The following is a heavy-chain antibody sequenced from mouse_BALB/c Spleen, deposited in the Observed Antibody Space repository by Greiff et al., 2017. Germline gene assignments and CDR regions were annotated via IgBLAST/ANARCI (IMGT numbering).Heavy chain of an antibody. D-gene: IGHD1-1*01. V-gene: IGHV5-17*02. Sequence: EVKLVESGGGLVQPGGSRKLSCAASGFTFSSFGMHWVRQAPEKGLEWVAYISSGSSTIYYADTVKGRFTISRDNPKNTLFLQMTSLRSEDTAMYYCARGCGSSYYFDVWGAGTTVTVSS. J-gene: IGHJ1*01. CDR1: GFTFSSFG. CDR2: ISSGSSTI. CDR3: ARGCGSSYYFDV.